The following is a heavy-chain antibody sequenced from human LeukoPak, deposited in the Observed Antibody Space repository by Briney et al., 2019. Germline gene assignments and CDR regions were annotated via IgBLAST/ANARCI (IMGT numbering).Heavy chain of an antibody. CDR3: VRDPSYGSSWYYYMGV. CDR1: EFTFVRYA. V-gene: IGHV3-48*04. Sequence: GGSLRLSCAASEFTFVRYAMNWVRQAPGKGLEWVSYISSSSFKIGYADSVKGRFTISRDNSKNSLYLQMDSLRVEDTAVYYCVRDPSYGSSWYYYMGVWGKGTTVTVSS. J-gene: IGHJ6*03. D-gene: IGHD6-13*01. CDR2: ISSSSFKI.